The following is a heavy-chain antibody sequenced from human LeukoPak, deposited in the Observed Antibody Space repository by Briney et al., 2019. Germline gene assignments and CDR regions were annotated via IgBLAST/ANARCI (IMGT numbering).Heavy chain of an antibody. V-gene: IGHV4-39*01. CDR1: GGSISGSSYY. D-gene: IGHD3-10*01. CDR3: ARLGPLWLGAFDI. CDR2: IYYSGST. J-gene: IGHJ3*02. Sequence: PSETLSLTCTVSGGSISGSSYYWGWIRQPPGKGLEWIGSIYYSGSTYYNPSLKSRVTISVDTSKNQFSLKLSSVTAADTAVYYCARLGPLWLGAFDIWGQGTMVTVSS.